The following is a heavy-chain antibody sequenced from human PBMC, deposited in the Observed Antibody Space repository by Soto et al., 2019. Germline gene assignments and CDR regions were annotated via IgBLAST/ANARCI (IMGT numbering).Heavy chain of an antibody. D-gene: IGHD3-9*01. V-gene: IGHV4-39*01. J-gene: IGHJ5*02. CDR1: GGSLSSSSYY. Sequence: SRTLSGTCTVSGGSLSSSSYYWAWIRQPPGKGLEWIGSLYYHGSTYYNPSLNSPLNISVETSKHQFSLKLSSVSAADTAVYLCARKNRARDRLSGHNWFDPWGQGTLVTVSS. CDR3: ARKNRARDRLSGHNWFDP. CDR2: LYYHGST.